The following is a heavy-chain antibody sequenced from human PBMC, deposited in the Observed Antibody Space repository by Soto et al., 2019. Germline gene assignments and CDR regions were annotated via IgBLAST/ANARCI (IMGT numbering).Heavy chain of an antibody. Sequence: QVQLVQSGAEVKKPGASVKVSCKASGYTFTSYGISWVRQAPGPGLEWMGWISAYNGNTNYAQKLQGRVTMTTDTSTSTDYMELRSLRSDDTAVYYCARALLRYTLGGYDLAPWGQGTLVTVAS. CDR2: ISAYNGNT. J-gene: IGHJ5*02. CDR1: GYTFTSYG. CDR3: ARALLRYTLGGYDLAP. V-gene: IGHV1-18*04. D-gene: IGHD5-12*01.